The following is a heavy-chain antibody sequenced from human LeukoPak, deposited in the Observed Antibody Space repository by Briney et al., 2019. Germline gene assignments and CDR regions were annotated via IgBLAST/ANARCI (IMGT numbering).Heavy chain of an antibody. D-gene: IGHD4-23*01. CDR2: IKSKTDGGTT. CDR1: GFTVNSNY. V-gene: IGHV3-15*01. CDR3: TTDRWSWDAFDI. Sequence: PGGSLRLSCAASGFTVNSNYLSWVRQAPGKGLEWVGRIKSKTDGGTTDYAAPVKGRFTISRDDSKNTLYLQMNSLKTEDTAVYYCTTDRWSWDAFDIWGQGTMVTVSS. J-gene: IGHJ3*02.